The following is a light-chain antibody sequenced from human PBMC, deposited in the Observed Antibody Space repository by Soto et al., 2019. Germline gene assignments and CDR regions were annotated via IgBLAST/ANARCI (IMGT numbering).Light chain of an antibody. V-gene: IGKV1-39*01. CDR3: QQKGFT. CDR1: QNINSF. CDR2: AAS. Sequence: DFQMTQSPSSLSASVGDRVTITCRASQNINSFLNWYQQKPGKVPELLIFAASILRSGVPSRFSGSGSGTDFTLTISNLQPEDFATYYCQQKGFTFGPGTKVD. J-gene: IGKJ3*01.